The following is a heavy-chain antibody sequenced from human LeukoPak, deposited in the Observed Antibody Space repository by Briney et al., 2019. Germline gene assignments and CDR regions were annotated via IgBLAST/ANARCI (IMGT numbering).Heavy chain of an antibody. CDR3: ARATWDPNYYYYMDV. CDR1: GFTFSSYW. J-gene: IGHJ6*03. CDR2: IKQDGSEK. Sequence: GGSLRLSCAASGFTFSSYWMSWVPKAPGKGLKWVANIKQDGSEKYYVDSVKGRFTISRDNAKNSLYLQMNSLRAEDTAVYYCARATWDPNYYYYMDVWGKGTTVTISS. V-gene: IGHV3-7*01. D-gene: IGHD1-26*01.